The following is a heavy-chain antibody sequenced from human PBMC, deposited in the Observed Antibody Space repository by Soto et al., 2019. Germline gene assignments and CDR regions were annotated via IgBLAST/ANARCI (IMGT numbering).Heavy chain of an antibody. CDR1: GFTFSSFA. Sequence: GGSLRLSCAASGFTFSSFAMYWVRQAPGEGLEWLAVISYDGSKKYYADSVRGRFTISRDNSKNTLYLQMNGLRSEDTAVYFCTRDMDYGDRAFGDYWGQGTLVTVSS. CDR2: ISYDGSKK. J-gene: IGHJ4*02. CDR3: TRDMDYGDRAFGDY. V-gene: IGHV3-30*04. D-gene: IGHD4-17*01.